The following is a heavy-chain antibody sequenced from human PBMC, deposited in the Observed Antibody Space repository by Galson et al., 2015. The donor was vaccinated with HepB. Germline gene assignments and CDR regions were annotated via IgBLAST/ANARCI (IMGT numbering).Heavy chain of an antibody. J-gene: IGHJ6*02. CDR3: ARDRSGSFYRGDYYGMGV. V-gene: IGHV1-69*04. D-gene: IGHD1-26*01. CDR1: GGSFTTYT. Sequence: SVKVSCKASGGSFTTYTITWVRQAPGQRHEWMGRIIPVIDVTNYAQKFQGRVTITVDKSTHTAYMELSGLTSEDTAVYYCARDRSGSFYRGDYYGMGVWGQGTMVTVSS. CDR2: IIPVIDVT.